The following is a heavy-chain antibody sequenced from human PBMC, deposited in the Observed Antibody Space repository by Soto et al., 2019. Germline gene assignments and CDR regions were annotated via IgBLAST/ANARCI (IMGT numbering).Heavy chain of an antibody. CDR3: ARDPVNDYDNFGY. D-gene: IGHD4-17*01. CDR2: INPNSGGT. V-gene: IGHV1-2*02. CDR1: GYTFTGYY. Sequence: ASVKVSCKASGYTFTGYYMHWVRQAPGQGLEWMGWINPNSGGTNYAQKFQGRVTMTRDTSISTAYMELSRLRSDDTAVYYCARDPVNDYDNFGYWGQGTLVTVSS. J-gene: IGHJ4*02.